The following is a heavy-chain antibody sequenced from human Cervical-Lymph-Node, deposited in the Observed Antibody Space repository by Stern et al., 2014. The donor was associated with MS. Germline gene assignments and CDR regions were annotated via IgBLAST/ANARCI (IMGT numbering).Heavy chain of an antibody. CDR3: ARDGRSV. J-gene: IGHJ4*02. Sequence: VPLEESGGGVVQPGRSLRLSCAASGFTFSTYTMPWVRQAPGKGLEWVAVISSDGNSKFYADSVKGRFTISRDNSKNTLFLQMNSLRTEDTAVYYCARDGRSVWGQGTLVTVSS. CDR1: GFTFSTYT. CDR2: ISSDGNSK. V-gene: IGHV3-30-3*01.